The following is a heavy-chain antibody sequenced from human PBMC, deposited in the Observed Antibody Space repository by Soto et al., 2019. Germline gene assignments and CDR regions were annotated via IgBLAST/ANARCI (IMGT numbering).Heavy chain of an antibody. CDR3: ARATIVTESNFDF. D-gene: IGHD4-17*01. V-gene: IGHV3-21*01. J-gene: IGHJ4*02. Sequence: PGGSLRLSCVASGFTFSHHSMNWVRQAPGKGLEWVSSISSTSGFIFYADSLKGRFTISRDNAKNSLYLQMNSLRVDDTAVYYCARATIVTESNFDFWGQGSTVTVYS. CDR2: ISSTSGFI. CDR1: GFTFSHHS.